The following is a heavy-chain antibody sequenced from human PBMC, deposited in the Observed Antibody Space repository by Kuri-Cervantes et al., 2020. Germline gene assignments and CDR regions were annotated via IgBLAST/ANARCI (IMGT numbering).Heavy chain of an antibody. J-gene: IGHJ6*02. CDR3: ARELVTPYYYYGMDV. CDR2: ISAYNGNT. Sequence: ASVKVSCKASGYTFTSYGISWVRQAPGQGLEWMGWISAYNGNTNYAQKLQGRVTMTTDTSTSTAYMELRSLRSEDTAVYYCARELVTPYYYYGMDVWGQGTTVTVSS. D-gene: IGHD1-26*01. CDR1: GYTFTSYG. V-gene: IGHV1-18*01.